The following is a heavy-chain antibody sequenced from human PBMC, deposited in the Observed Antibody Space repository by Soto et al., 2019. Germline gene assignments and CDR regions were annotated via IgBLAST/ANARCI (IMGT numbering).Heavy chain of an antibody. Sequence: EVQLVETGGGLIQPGGSLRLSCAASGFTVSSNYMSWVRQAPGKGLEWVSVIYSGGSTYYADSVKGRFTISRGNSKNTLYLQMGSLRTQDTAGYYWEREDWFGEKHSGWFDPWGQGALVTVFS. J-gene: IGHJ5*02. D-gene: IGHD3-10*01. V-gene: IGHV3-53*02. CDR2: IYSGGST. CDR1: GFTVSSNY. CDR3: EREDWFGEKHSGWFDP.